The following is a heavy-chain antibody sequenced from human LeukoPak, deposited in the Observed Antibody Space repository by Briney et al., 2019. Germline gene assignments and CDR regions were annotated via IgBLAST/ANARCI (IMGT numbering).Heavy chain of an antibody. CDR3: ATGSGYYDSSGYYYRRAFDI. V-gene: IGHV3-53*01. D-gene: IGHD3-22*01. J-gene: IGHJ3*02. Sequence: PGGSLRLSCGASGFTFSSNYMSWVRQAPGKGLEWVSVIYSGGSTYYADSVKGRFTISRDNSKNTLYLQMNSLRAEDTAVYYCATGSGYYDSSGYYYRRAFDIWGQGTMVTVSS. CDR1: GFTFSSNY. CDR2: IYSGGST.